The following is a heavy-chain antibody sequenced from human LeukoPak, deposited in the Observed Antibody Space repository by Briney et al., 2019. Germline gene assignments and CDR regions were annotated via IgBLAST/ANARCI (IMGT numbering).Heavy chain of an antibody. Sequence: SETLSLTCTFSGDSFSSYYWTWIRQPPGMGLEWIGHIVYSGTTNYNPSLKSRVTMLIDTSKNQFSLKLSSVTAADTAVYYCARDLDGAAGYNWFDPWGQGTLVTVSS. CDR1: GDSFSSYY. CDR2: IVYSGTT. V-gene: IGHV4-59*01. D-gene: IGHD6-13*01. J-gene: IGHJ5*02. CDR3: ARDLDGAAGYNWFDP.